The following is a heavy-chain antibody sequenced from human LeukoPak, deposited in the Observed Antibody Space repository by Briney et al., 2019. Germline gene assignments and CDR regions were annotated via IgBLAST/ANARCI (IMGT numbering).Heavy chain of an antibody. V-gene: IGHV1-18*01. CDR1: GYTFTSYG. CDR3: AREGDSSRDGYNYWYFQH. Sequence: ASVKVSCKASGYTFTSYGISWVRQAPGQGLEWMGWISAYNGNTNYAQKLQGRVTMTTDTSTSTAYMELSSLRSEDTAVYYCAREGDSSRDGYNYWYFQHWGQGTLVTVSS. J-gene: IGHJ1*01. CDR2: ISAYNGNT. D-gene: IGHD5-12*01.